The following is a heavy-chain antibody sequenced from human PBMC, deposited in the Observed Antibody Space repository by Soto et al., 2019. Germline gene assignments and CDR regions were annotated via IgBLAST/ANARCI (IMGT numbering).Heavy chain of an antibody. CDR3: ARVPHCSGGSCYGYYYYYYMDV. CDR1: GYTFTSYG. V-gene: IGHV1-18*01. Sequence: ASVKVSCKASGYTFTSYGISWVRQAPGQGLEWMGWISAYNGNTNYAQKLQGRVTMTTDTSTSTAYMELRSLRSDDTAVYYCARVPHCSGGSCYGYYYYYYMDVWGKGATVTVSS. D-gene: IGHD2-15*01. J-gene: IGHJ6*03. CDR2: ISAYNGNT.